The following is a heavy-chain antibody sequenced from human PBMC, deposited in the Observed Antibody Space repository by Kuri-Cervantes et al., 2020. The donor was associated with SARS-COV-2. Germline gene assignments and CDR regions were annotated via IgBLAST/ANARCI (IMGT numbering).Heavy chain of an antibody. CDR1: GFTFSSYA. V-gene: IGHV3-23*01. Sequence: ETLSLTCAASGFTFSSYAMSWVRQAPGKGLEWVSAISGSGGSTYYADSVEGRFTISRDNSKNTLYLQMNSLRAEDTAAYYCAKGELLWFGEQQSGGMDVWGQGTAVTVSS. CDR3: AKGELLWFGEQQSGGMDV. CDR2: ISGSGGST. D-gene: IGHD3-10*01. J-gene: IGHJ6*02.